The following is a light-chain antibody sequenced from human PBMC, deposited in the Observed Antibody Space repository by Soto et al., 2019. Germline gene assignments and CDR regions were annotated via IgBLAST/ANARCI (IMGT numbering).Light chain of an antibody. V-gene: IGLV1-44*01. Sequence: QSVLTQPPSASGTPGQRVTLSCSGSSSNIGSNTVNWYQQLPGTAPKLLIYSNNQRPSGVPDRFSGSKSGTSASQAISGLQPEDEADYYCAAWDDSLNGWVFGGGTKLTVL. CDR1: SSNIGSNT. J-gene: IGLJ3*02. CDR3: AAWDDSLNGWV. CDR2: SNN.